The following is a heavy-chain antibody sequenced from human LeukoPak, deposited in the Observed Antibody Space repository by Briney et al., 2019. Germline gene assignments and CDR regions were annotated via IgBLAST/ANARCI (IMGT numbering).Heavy chain of an antibody. CDR2: IFHTGSA. CDR3: ARVIYDIWNEYPAYYFDS. J-gene: IGHJ4*02. V-gene: IGHV4-39*07. Sequence: SETLSLTCDVTGVSISSSSCYWGGLRQPPGKGLEWIGSIFHTGSAYYNPSLRSRVSISMDTSKSQFSLKLSSVTAADTAVYYCARVIYDIWNEYPAYYFDSWGQGTLVTVSS. D-gene: IGHD3-3*01. CDR1: GVSISSSSCY.